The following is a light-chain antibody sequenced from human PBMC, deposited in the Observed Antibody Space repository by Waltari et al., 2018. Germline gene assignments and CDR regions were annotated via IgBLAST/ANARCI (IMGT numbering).Light chain of an antibody. J-gene: IGLJ3*02. V-gene: IGLV2-14*03. CDR2: DVS. Sequence: QSALTQPASVSGSPGQSITISCTGTNSDFAIYNYVSRYQQHPGKAPQLIIYDVSKWPSGVSNRFSGSKSGNTASLTISGLQPDDEADYYCISYSDTNTWVFGGGTKVTVL. CDR3: ISYSDTNTWV. CDR1: NSDFAIYNY.